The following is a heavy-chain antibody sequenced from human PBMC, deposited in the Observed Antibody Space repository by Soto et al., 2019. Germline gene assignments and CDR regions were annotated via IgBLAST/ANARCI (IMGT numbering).Heavy chain of an antibody. V-gene: IGHV1-69*01. CDR2: IIPIFGTA. D-gene: IGHD2-2*01. Sequence: QVQLVQSGAEVKKPGSSVKVSCKASGGTFSSYAISWVRQAPGQGLEWMGGIIPIFGTANYAQNFQGRVTSTADQSTSTAYMELSSLRSDDSAVCYCTSPHCSSTSCYDDVVWFDPCGQGTLVTVSS. CDR1: GGTFSSYA. J-gene: IGHJ5*02. CDR3: TSPHCSSTSCYDDVVWFDP.